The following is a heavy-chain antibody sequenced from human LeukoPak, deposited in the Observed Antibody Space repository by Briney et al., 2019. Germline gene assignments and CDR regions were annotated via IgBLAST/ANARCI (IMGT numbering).Heavy chain of an antibody. CDR3: ARDDTGTTEGDWFDP. V-gene: IGHV3-48*02. Sequence: GGSLRLSCAASGFTLSSYDMNWVRQAPGKGLEWVSYISSSSRTIYYADSVKGRFTISRDNAKNSLYLQMNSLRDEDTAVYYCARDDTGTTEGDWFDPWGQGTLVTVSS. D-gene: IGHD1-7*01. J-gene: IGHJ5*02. CDR1: GFTLSSYD. CDR2: ISSSSRTI.